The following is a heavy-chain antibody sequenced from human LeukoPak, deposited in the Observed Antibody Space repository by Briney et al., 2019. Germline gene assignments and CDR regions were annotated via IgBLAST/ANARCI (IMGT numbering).Heavy chain of an antibody. CDR2: ISYDGSNK. J-gene: IGHJ4*02. CDR1: GLTFSSYG. V-gene: IGHV3-30*03. CDR3: AREVRGLINIFDY. Sequence: GGSLRLSCVASGLTFSSYGMHWVRQAPGKGLEWVAVISYDGSNKYYADSVKGRFTISRDNSKNTLYLEMNSLRAEDTAVYYCAREVRGLINIFDYWGQGTLVTVSS. D-gene: IGHD3-10*01.